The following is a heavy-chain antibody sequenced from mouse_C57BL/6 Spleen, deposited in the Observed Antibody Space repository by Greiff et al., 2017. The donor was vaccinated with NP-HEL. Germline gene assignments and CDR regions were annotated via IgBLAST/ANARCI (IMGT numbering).Heavy chain of an antibody. CDR2: ISYSGST. CDR3: ARGIYGFDY. Sequence: DVQLQESGPGMVKPSQSLSLTCTVTGYSITSGYDWHWIRHFPGNKLEWMGYISYSGSTNYNPSLKSRISITHDTSKNHFFLKLNSVTTEDTATYYCARGIYGFDYWGQGTTLTVSS. V-gene: IGHV3-1*01. D-gene: IGHD1-1*02. CDR1: GYSITSGYD. J-gene: IGHJ2*01.